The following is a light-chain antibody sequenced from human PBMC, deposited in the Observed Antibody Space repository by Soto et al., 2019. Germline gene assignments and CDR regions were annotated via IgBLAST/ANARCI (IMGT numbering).Light chain of an antibody. CDR2: ANI. V-gene: IGLV1-40*01. J-gene: IGLJ1*01. Sequence: QSALTQPPSVSGAPGQRVTISCTGSSSNIGAGSDVHWYQQLPGTVPKPLIFANINRPSGVPDRFSASKSGTSASLAITGLQADDEADYYCQSYDYSLSGYVFGTGTKVTVL. CDR1: SSNIGAGSD. CDR3: QSYDYSLSGYV.